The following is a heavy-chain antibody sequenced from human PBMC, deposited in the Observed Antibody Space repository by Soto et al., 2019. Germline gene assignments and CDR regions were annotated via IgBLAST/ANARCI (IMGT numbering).Heavy chain of an antibody. CDR2: INPSGGST. CDR1: GYIFTSYY. D-gene: IGHD3-22*01. CDR3: ARARGPKYYDSGFDP. J-gene: IGHJ5*02. V-gene: IGHV1-46*01. Sequence: ASVKVSCKASGYIFTSYYMHWVRQAPGQGLEWMGIINPSGGSTSYAQKYQGRVTMTRDTSTSTVYMELGSLRSEDTAVYYCARARGPKYYDSGFDPWGQGTVVTVSS.